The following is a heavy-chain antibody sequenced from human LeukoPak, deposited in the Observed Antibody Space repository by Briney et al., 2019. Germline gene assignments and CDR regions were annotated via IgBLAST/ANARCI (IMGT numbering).Heavy chain of an antibody. CDR1: GFTFSSYW. Sequence: PGGTLRLSCAASGFTFSSYWMSWVRQAPGKGLEWVANIKQDGSEKYYVDSVKGRFTISRDNAKNSLYPQMNSLRAENTAVYYCARGYGGYVNFDYWGQGTLVTVSS. V-gene: IGHV3-7*01. D-gene: IGHD5-12*01. J-gene: IGHJ4*02. CDR2: IKQDGSEK. CDR3: ARGYGGYVNFDY.